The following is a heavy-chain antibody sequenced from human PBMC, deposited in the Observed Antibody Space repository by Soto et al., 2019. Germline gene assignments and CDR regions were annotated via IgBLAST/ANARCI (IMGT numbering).Heavy chain of an antibody. CDR1: GFTFDDYT. Sequence: PGGSLRLSCAASGFTFDDYTMHWVRQAPGKGLEWVSLISWDGGSTYYADSVKGRFTISRDNSKNSLYLQMNSLRTEDTALYYCAKDGNSGSYYLFDHWGQGTLVTVSS. V-gene: IGHV3-43*01. D-gene: IGHD1-26*01. CDR2: ISWDGGST. J-gene: IGHJ4*02. CDR3: AKDGNSGSYYLFDH.